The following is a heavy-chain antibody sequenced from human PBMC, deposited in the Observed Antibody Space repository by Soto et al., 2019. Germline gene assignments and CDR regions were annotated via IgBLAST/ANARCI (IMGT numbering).Heavy chain of an antibody. V-gene: IGHV4-59*01. D-gene: IGHD4-17*01. CDR3: AGEGPMTTLDY. J-gene: IGHJ4*02. CDR1: GGSISSYY. Sequence: SETLSLTCTVSGGSISSYYWSWIRQPPGKGLEWIGYIYYSGSTNYNPSLKSRVTISVDTSKNQFSLKLSSVTAADTAVYYCAGEGPMTTLDYWGQGTLVTVSS. CDR2: IYYSGST.